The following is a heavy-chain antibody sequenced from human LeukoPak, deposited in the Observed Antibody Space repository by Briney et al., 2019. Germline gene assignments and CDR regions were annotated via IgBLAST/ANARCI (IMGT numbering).Heavy chain of an antibody. CDR2: IYYIGST. D-gene: IGHD2-2*01. V-gene: IGHV4-59*01. CDR1: VGSLTGYY. CDR3: ARLGGCTTTSCYVHWFDP. Sequence: PSETLSLTREVSVGSLTGYYWSCIRQPPGTGLESIGYIYYIGSTNYNPALKSRVTISVDTSKSQFSLKLYSVTAADTAVYYCARLGGCTTTSCYVHWFDPWGQGTLVTVSS. J-gene: IGHJ5*02.